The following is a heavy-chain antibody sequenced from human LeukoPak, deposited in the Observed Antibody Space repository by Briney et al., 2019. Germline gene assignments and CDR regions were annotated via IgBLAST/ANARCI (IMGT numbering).Heavy chain of an antibody. D-gene: IGHD4/OR15-4a*01. Sequence: PGGSLRLSCTVSGFTVSSNSMSWVRQAPGKGLEWVSFIYSGTIHYSDSVKGRFTISRGNSKNTLYLQMNSLRAEDTAVYYCARRAGAYSHPYDYWGQGTLVTVSS. CDR1: GFTVSSNS. CDR3: ARRAGAYSHPYDY. J-gene: IGHJ4*02. CDR2: IYSGTI. V-gene: IGHV3-53*01.